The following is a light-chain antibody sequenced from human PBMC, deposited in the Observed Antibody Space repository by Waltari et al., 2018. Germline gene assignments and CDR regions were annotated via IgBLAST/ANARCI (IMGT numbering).Light chain of an antibody. Sequence: EIVLTQSPATLSVSPGERATLSCRASQSVTTTLAWYQQKPGQAPRLLIYDASTRATGIPARFSGSGSGTEFTLTISSLQPEDFAVYYCQQYNNWPPLTFGGGTKVEIK. J-gene: IGKJ4*01. CDR3: QQYNNWPPLT. V-gene: IGKV3D-15*01. CDR1: QSVTTT. CDR2: DAS.